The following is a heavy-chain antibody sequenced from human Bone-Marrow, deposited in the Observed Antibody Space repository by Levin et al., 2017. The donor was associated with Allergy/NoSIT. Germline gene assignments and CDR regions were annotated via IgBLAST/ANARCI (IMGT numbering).Heavy chain of an antibody. CDR2: IMPIFVTP. CDR3: ARSNCGGDCYSPFDS. CDR1: GGTFSSDA. D-gene: IGHD2-21*02. J-gene: IGHJ4*02. V-gene: IGHV1-69*01. Sequence: KISCKASGGTFSSDAISWVRQAPGRGLEWMGGIMPIFVTPNYAQKFQYRVTITADESTTTAYTELSSLRVEDTAIYYCARSNCGGDCYSPFDSWGQGTLVTVSS.